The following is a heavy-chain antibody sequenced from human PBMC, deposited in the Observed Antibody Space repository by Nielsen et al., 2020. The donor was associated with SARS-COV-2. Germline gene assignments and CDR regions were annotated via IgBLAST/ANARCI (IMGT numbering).Heavy chain of an antibody. V-gene: IGHV4-59*01. CDR3: AGSPLGGGDDAFDI. J-gene: IGHJ3*02. Sequence: SETLSLTCTASGGSLSSSYWTWIRQPPGKGLEWIGYIYYSERTNYNASLKSRVTIFLDASKNQFSLNLTSVTAADTAVYYCAGSPLGGGDDAFDIWGQGAMVTVSS. CDR2: IYYSERT. CDR1: GGSLSSSY. D-gene: IGHD1-26*01.